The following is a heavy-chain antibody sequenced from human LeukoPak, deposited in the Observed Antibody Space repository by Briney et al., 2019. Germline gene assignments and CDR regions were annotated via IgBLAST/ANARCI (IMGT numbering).Heavy chain of an antibody. J-gene: IGHJ4*02. Sequence: GGSLRLSCAASGVTFSSYSMNWVRQAPGKGLEWVSSISSSSSYIYYADSVKGRFTISRDNAKNSLYLQMNSLRAEDTALYYCARDYKLARVVVVPAAGDYWGQGTLVTVSS. CDR1: GVTFSSYS. CDR3: ARDYKLARVVVVPAAGDY. CDR2: ISSSSSYI. D-gene: IGHD2-2*01. V-gene: IGHV3-21*04.